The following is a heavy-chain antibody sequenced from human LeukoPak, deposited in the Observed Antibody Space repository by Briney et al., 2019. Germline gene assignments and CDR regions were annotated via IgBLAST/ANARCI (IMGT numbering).Heavy chain of an antibody. Sequence: SETLSLTCTASGGSISSYYWSWIRQPPGKGLEWIGYIYYSGSTNYNPSLKSRVTISVDTTKNQFSLKLSSVTAADTAVYYCARAEGGLWFAFDTWGQGTMVTVSS. CDR3: ARAEGGLWFAFDT. J-gene: IGHJ3*02. V-gene: IGHV4-59*01. CDR1: GGSISSYY. CDR2: IYYSGST. D-gene: IGHD5-18*01.